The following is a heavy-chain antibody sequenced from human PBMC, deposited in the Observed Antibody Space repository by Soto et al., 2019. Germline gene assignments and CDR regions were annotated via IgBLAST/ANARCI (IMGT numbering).Heavy chain of an antibody. CDR3: ARHPIVGTTLYFDY. CDR2: IYYSGST. D-gene: IGHD1-26*01. CDR1: GGSISSSGDY. V-gene: IGHV4-39*01. Sequence: QLQLQESGPGLVKPSETLSLTCTVSGGSISSSGDYWGWIRQPPGKGLEWLAHIYYSGSTYYNPYLKSRITISMDTSKNQVSVKLTSVTAADTAVYYCARHPIVGTTLYFDYWGRGTLVTVSS. J-gene: IGHJ4*02.